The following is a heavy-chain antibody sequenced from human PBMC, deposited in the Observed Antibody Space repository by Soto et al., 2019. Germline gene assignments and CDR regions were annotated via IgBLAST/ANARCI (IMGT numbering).Heavy chain of an antibody. J-gene: IGHJ3*02. CDR2: MNPNSGNT. V-gene: IGHV1-8*01. CDR1: GYTFTSYD. Sequence: ASVKVSCKASGYTFTSYDINWVRQAPGQGLEWMGWMNPNSGNTGYAQKFQGRVTMTRNTSPSTAYLELRSLRSYDPAVYYFSRGRYAFDIWGQGTMVTVSS. CDR3: SRGRYAFDI.